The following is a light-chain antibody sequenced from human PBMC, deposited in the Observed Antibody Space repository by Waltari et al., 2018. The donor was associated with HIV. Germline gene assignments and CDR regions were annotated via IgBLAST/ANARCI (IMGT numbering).Light chain of an antibody. J-gene: IGKJ5*01. CDR1: QGISNY. CDR3: HKYDSAPIT. CDR2: AAS. V-gene: IGKV1-27*01. Sequence: DIQMTQSPSSLSASVGDRVTITCRASQGISNYLAWYQQKPGKVPKLLIYAASTLQPGVPSRFSGSGSGTDFTLTISSLQPEDVATYYCHKYDSAPITFGQGTRLEIK.